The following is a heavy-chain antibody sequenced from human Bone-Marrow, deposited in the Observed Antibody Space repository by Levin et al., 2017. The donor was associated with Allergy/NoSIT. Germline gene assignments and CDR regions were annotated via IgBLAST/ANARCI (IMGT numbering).Heavy chain of an antibody. CDR2: ISYDGSNK. Sequence: GESLKISCAASGFTFSSYGMHWVRQAPGKGLEWVAVISYDGSNKYYADSVKGRFTISRDNSKNTLYLQMNSLRAEDTAVYYCAKEGGYSYGPYSDAFDIWGQGTMVTVSS. D-gene: IGHD5-18*01. CDR1: GFTFSSYG. J-gene: IGHJ3*02. V-gene: IGHV3-30*18. CDR3: AKEGGYSYGPYSDAFDI.